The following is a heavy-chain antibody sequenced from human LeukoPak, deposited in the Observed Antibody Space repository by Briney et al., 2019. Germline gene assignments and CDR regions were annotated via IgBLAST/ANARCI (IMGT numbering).Heavy chain of an antibody. CDR3: ASLGQWLVLDY. V-gene: IGHV3-21*01. CDR1: GFTFSSYS. J-gene: IGHJ4*02. CDR2: ISSSSSYI. Sequence: GGSLRLSCAASGFTFSSYSMNWVRQAPGKGLEWVSSISSSSSYIYYADSVKGRFTISRDNAKNSLNLQMNSLRAEDTAVYYCASLGQWLVLDYWGQGTLVTVSS. D-gene: IGHD6-19*01.